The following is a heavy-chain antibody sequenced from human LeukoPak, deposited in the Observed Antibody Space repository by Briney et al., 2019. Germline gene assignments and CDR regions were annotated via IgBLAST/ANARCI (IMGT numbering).Heavy chain of an antibody. CDR2: IKEDGSEK. D-gene: IGHD3-22*01. V-gene: IGHV3-7*01. CDR3: VRDKWCYYDSSGYQD. J-gene: IGHJ4*02. CDR1: GFTFSRFW. Sequence: GGSLRLSCEGTGFTFSRFWMNWVRQAPGQGLEWVANIKEDGSEKFYVDSVKGRFTISRDNAKNSLYLQMNSLRAEDTAVYYCVRDKWCYYDSSGYQDWGQGTLVTVSS.